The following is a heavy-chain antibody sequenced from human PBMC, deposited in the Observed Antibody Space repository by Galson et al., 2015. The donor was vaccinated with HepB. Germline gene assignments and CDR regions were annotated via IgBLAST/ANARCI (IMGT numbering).Heavy chain of an antibody. Sequence: SLRLSCAASGFTFDDYAMHWVRHAPGKGLEWVSGISWNSGSIGYADSVKGRFTISRDNAKNSLYLQMNSLRAEDTALYYCARGEVGYYYYGMDVWGQGTTVTVSS. V-gene: IGHV3-9*01. D-gene: IGHD1-26*01. J-gene: IGHJ6*02. CDR1: GFTFDDYA. CDR2: ISWNSGSI. CDR3: ARGEVGYYYYGMDV.